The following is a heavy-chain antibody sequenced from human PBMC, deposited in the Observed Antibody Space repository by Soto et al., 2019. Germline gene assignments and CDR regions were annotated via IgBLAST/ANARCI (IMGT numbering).Heavy chain of an antibody. D-gene: IGHD5-18*01. Sequence: QVQLVQSGAEVKKPGSSVKVSCKASGGTFSSYAISWVRQAPGQGLEWMGGIIPIFGTANYAQKFQGRVTITADESTSTAYMELSGLRSEDTAVYYCARDKDTAMVNGMDVWGQGTTVTVSS. CDR2: IIPIFGTA. CDR1: GGTFSSYA. CDR3: ARDKDTAMVNGMDV. J-gene: IGHJ6*02. V-gene: IGHV1-69*01.